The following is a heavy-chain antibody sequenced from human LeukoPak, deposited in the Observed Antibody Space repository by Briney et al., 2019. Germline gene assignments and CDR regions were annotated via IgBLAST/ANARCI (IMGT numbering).Heavy chain of an antibody. V-gene: IGHV3-74*01. Sequence: GGSLILSCAASGFTFSNYWMHWVRQVPGKGLVWVSRINTDASTTTYADSVKGRFTISRDNAKNTMYLQMNSLRAEDAAVYYCARAGGGFDYWGQGTLVTVSS. CDR2: INTDASTT. D-gene: IGHD3-16*01. CDR3: ARAGGGFDY. J-gene: IGHJ4*02. CDR1: GFTFSNYW.